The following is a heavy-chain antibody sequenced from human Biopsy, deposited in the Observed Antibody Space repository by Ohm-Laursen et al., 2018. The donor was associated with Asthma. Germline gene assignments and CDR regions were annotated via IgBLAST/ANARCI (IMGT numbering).Heavy chain of an antibody. CDR1: GFAVSRDY. Sequence: GSLRLSCAASGFAVSRDYMSWVRQAPGKGLEWVSVIYSGGTSHTADSVRGRFTISRDYSKNTLYLQMHSLRAEDTAVYYCARGDSSNWSHYYFDYWGQGTLVTVSS. J-gene: IGHJ4*02. D-gene: IGHD3-22*01. CDR3: ARGDSSNWSHYYFDY. V-gene: IGHV3-53*01. CDR2: IYSGGTS.